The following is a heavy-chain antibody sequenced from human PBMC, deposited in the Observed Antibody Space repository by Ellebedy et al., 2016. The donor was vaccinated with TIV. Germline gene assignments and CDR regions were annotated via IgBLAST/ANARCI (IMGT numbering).Heavy chain of an antibody. CDR1: GDSISSYY. D-gene: IGHD2-21*02. CDR3: ARTRGPTFCGGDCQSPYYYGVDV. Sequence: SETLSLXXTVSGDSISSYYWSWIRQPPGKGLDWMGYIYYSGSTNYNPSLKSRVTMSVDTSKNQFSLKLSSVTAADTAVYYCARTRGPTFCGGDCQSPYYYGVDVWGQGTAVTVSS. J-gene: IGHJ6*02. CDR2: IYYSGST. V-gene: IGHV4-59*01.